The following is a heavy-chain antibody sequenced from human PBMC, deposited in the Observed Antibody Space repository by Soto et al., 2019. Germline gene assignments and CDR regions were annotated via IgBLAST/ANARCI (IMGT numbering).Heavy chain of an antibody. D-gene: IGHD5-18*01. V-gene: IGHV1-46*01. CDR1: GYTLTDYY. CDR3: ARDRSPDTTLVRYSFAY. J-gene: IGHJ4*02. Sequence: ASVKFSCKASGYTLTDYYMYWVRQAPGQGLEWMGIINPSGGSFYAQKFQGRVTMTRDTSTSTVYMELSSLRSEDTAVYYCARDRSPDTTLVRYSFAYWGQGTQVTV. CDR2: INPSGGS.